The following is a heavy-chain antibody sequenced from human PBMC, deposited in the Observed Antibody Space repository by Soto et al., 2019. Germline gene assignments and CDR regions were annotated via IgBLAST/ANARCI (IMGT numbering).Heavy chain of an antibody. V-gene: IGHV5-51*01. D-gene: IGHD4-17*01. J-gene: IGHJ4*02. CDR3: ARCHRGLRCHLDY. CDR2: IYPGDSDA. Sequence: GESLKISCKGSGYTFSKYWIGWVRQTPGKGLEWMGMIYPGDSDARYSPSFEGQVTFSVDKSINTAYLQWNSLKASDTAVYFCARCHRGLRCHLDYWGQGTLVTVSS. CDR1: GYTFSKYW.